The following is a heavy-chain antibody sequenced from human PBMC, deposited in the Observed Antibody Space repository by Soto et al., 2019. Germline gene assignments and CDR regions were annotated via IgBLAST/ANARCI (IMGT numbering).Heavy chain of an antibody. CDR1: GGSFSGYY. CDR2: INHSGST. J-gene: IGHJ6*02. CDR3: ARGGRRWGIAPLDV. Sequence: SETLSLTCAVDGGSFSGYYWSWIRQPPGKGLEWIGEINHSGSTNYNPSLKSRVTISVDTSKNQFSLKLSSVTAADTAVYYCARGGRRWGIAPLDVWGQGTTVTVSS. D-gene: IGHD6-13*01. V-gene: IGHV4-34*01.